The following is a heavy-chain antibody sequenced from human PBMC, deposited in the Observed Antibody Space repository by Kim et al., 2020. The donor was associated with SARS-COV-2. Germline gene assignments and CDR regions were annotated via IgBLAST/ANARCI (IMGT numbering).Heavy chain of an antibody. J-gene: IGHJ6*02. V-gene: IGHV7-4-1*02. D-gene: IGHD3-3*01. CDR1: GYTFTSYA. CDR2: INTNTGNP. CDR3: AREYKGSHYDFWSGYYYTPNYCYGMDV. Sequence: ASVKVSCKASGYTFTSYAMNWVRQAPGQGLEWMGWINTNTGNPTYAQGFTGRFVFSLDTSVSTAYLQISSLKAEDTAVYYCAREYKGSHYDFWSGYYYTPNYCYGMDVWGQGTTVTVSS.